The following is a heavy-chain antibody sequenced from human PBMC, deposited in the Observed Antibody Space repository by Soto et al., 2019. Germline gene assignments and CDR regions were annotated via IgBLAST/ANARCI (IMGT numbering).Heavy chain of an antibody. CDR2: TYYRSKWYN. CDR3: AREGRDGYNFSPIHRLSYYFDY. V-gene: IGHV6-1*01. CDR1: GDSVSSNSAA. J-gene: IGHJ4*02. Sequence: KQSQTLSLTCAISGDSVSSNSAAWNWIRQSPSRGLEWLGRTYYRSKWYNDYAVSVKSRITINPDTSKNQFSLQLNSVTPEDTAVYYCAREGRDGYNFSPIHRLSYYFDYWGQGTLVTVSS. D-gene: IGHD1-1*01.